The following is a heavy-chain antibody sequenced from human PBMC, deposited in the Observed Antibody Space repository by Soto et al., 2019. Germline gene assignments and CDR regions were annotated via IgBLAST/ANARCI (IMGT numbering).Heavy chain of an antibody. V-gene: IGHV3-48*01. CDR2: ISSSSSTI. J-gene: IGHJ5*02. CDR1: GFTFSSYS. D-gene: IGHD3-9*01. CDR3: ARDNYDILTGYYGGFDP. Sequence: GSLRLSCAASGFTFSSYSLTLVRQAPGKGLEWVSYISSSSSTIYYADSVKGRFTISRDNAKNSLYLQMNSLRAEDTAVYYCARDNYDILTGYYGGFDPWAQGT.